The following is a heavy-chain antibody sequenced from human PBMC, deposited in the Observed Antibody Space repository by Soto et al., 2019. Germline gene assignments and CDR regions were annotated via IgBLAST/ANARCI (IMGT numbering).Heavy chain of an antibody. CDR1: GGSISSYY. J-gene: IGHJ3*02. V-gene: IGHV4-59*01. D-gene: IGHD5-12*01. CDR2: IYYSGST. CDR3: ARDMRRVATITDDAFDI. Sequence: KTAETLSGTCTVSGGSISSYYWSWIRQPPGKGLEWIGYIYYSGSTNYNPSLKSRVTISVDTSKNQFSLKLSSVTAADTAVYYCARDMRRVATITDDAFDIWGQGTMVTVSS.